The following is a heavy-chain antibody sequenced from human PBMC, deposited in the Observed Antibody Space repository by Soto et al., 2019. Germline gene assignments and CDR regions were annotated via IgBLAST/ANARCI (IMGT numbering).Heavy chain of an antibody. V-gene: IGHV1-46*01. CDR2: INPSGGST. CDR1: GYTFTSYY. D-gene: IGHD5-12*01. Sequence: GASVKVSCKASGYTFTSYYMHWVRQAPGQGLEWMGIINPSGGSTSYAQKFQGRVTMTRDTSTSTVYMELSSLRSEDTAVYYCASILRPGYSGYGGYFDYWGQGTLVTVSS. J-gene: IGHJ4*02. CDR3: ASILRPGYSGYGGYFDY.